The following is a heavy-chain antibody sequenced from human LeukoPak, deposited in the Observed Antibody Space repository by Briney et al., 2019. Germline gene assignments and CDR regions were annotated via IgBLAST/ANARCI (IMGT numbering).Heavy chain of an antibody. J-gene: IGHJ6*02. V-gene: IGHV4-31*03. CDR2: VYYSGST. CDR1: GGSISSGGYY. Sequence: SQTLSPTCTVSGGSISSGGYYWGWLRQHPGKGLEWIVEVYYSGSTYYHPSLKSRVTISADTSKNQFSLKLSSVTAADTAVYYCARDRMGGGYYYGMDVWGQGTTVTVSS. CDR3: ARDRMGGGYYYGMDV. D-gene: IGHD2-8*01.